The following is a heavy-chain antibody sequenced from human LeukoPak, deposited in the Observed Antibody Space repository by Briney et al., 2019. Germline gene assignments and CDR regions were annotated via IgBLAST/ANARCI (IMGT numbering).Heavy chain of an antibody. J-gene: IGHJ4*02. V-gene: IGHV3-23*01. CDR3: AKGNQGAEGSGSYLVPLDD. D-gene: IGHD3-10*01. CDR2: ISSSGGST. Sequence: GGSLRLSCAASGFTFSSYAMSWVRQAPGKGLEWVSGISSSGGSTYYADSVKGRFTMTRDNSKNTLYLQMNSLRAEDTAVYYCAKGNQGAEGSGSYLVPLDDWGPGTLVTVSS. CDR1: GFTFSSYA.